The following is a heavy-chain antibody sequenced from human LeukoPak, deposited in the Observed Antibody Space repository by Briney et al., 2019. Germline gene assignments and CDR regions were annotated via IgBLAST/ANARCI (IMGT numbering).Heavy chain of an antibody. CDR1: GVSFSGYY. J-gene: IGHJ4*02. V-gene: IGHV4-34*01. Sequence: SETLSLTCAVYGVSFSGYYWSWIRQPPGKGLEWIGEINHSGSTNYNPSLKSRVTISVDTSKNQFSLKLSSVTAADTAVYYCARGRDRAYYDFWSGYYYDYWGQGTLVTVSS. CDR3: ARGRDRAYYDFWSGYYYDY. D-gene: IGHD3-3*01. CDR2: INHSGST.